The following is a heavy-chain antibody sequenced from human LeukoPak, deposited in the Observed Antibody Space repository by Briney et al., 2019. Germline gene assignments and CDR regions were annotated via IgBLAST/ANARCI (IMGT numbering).Heavy chain of an antibody. J-gene: IGHJ5*02. CDR1: GYTFTSYG. CDR3: ARDSSSAVAGTLWFDP. Sequence: ASVKVSCKASGYTFTSYGISWVRQAPGQGLEWMGWISAYNGNTNYAQKLQGRATMTTDTSTSKAYMELRSLRSDDTAVYYCARDSSSAVAGTLWFDPWGQGTLVTVSS. CDR2: ISAYNGNT. D-gene: IGHD6-19*01. V-gene: IGHV1-18*01.